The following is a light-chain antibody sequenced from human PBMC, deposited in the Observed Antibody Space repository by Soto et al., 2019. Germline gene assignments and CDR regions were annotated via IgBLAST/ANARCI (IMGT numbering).Light chain of an antibody. V-gene: IGKV1-39*01. J-gene: IGKJ1*01. CDR1: QSISSY. Sequence: DIQMTQSPSSLSASVGDRVTITCRASQSISSYLNWYQQKPGKAPKLLIYAASSLQSVVSSRFSGSGSGTDFTLYISSLQPEDFETYYCQQCYSTARTFGQGTKREIK. CDR3: QQCYSTART. CDR2: AAS.